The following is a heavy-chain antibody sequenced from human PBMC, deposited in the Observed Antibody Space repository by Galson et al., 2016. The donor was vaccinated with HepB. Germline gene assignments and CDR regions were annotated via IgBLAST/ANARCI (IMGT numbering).Heavy chain of an antibody. D-gene: IGHD3-10*01. CDR1: GFTFSTYA. Sequence: SLRLSCAASGFTFSTYAMSWVRQAPGKGLEWVSGISGSGGSTYYADSVKGRFTISRDNSKNTLYLQMNSQGAEDTAVYYCAKGANYGSSILYGMDVWGQGTTVTVSS. CDR3: AKGANYGSSILYGMDV. V-gene: IGHV3-23*01. J-gene: IGHJ6*02. CDR2: ISGSGGST.